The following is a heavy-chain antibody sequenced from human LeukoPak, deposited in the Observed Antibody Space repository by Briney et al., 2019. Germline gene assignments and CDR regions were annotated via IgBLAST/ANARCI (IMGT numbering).Heavy chain of an antibody. CDR1: GYTFTGYY. Sequence: ASVKVSCKASGYTFTGYYMHGVRQAPGQGLEWMGWINPNSGGTNYAQKFQGRVTMTRDTSISTAYMELSRLRSDDTAVYYCARGMGPHRCSGGSCYWENDAFDIWGQGTTVTVSS. J-gene: IGHJ3*02. CDR2: INPNSGGT. D-gene: IGHD2-15*01. CDR3: ARGMGPHRCSGGSCYWENDAFDI. V-gene: IGHV1-2*02.